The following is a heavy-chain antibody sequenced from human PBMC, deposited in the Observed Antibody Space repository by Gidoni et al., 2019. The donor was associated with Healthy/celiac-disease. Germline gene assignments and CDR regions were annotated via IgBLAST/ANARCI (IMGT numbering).Heavy chain of an antibody. Sequence: EVQLLESGGGLVQPGGSLRLSCAAAGFTFPSYAMSWVRQAPGKGLEWVSAISGSGGSTYYADSVKGRFTISRDNSKNTLYLQMNSLRAEDTAVYYCAKDPDSGWYANWFDPWGQGTLVTVSS. J-gene: IGHJ5*02. V-gene: IGHV3-23*01. CDR2: ISGSGGST. CDR3: AKDPDSGWYANWFDP. D-gene: IGHD6-19*01. CDR1: GFTFPSYA.